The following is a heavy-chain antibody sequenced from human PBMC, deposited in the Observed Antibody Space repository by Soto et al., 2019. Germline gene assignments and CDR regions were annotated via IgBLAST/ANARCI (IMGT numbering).Heavy chain of an antibody. CDR2: IYPGDSDT. V-gene: IGHV5-51*01. CDR1: GYSFTSYW. Sequence: PGESLKISCQGSGYSFTSYWIGWVRQMPGKGLEWMGIIYPGDSDTRYSPSFQGQVTISADKSISTAYLQWSSLKASDTAMYYCARGGRNCSSTSCYIGNYYYGMDVWGQGTRVTVSS. D-gene: IGHD2-2*02. CDR3: ARGGRNCSSTSCYIGNYYYGMDV. J-gene: IGHJ6*02.